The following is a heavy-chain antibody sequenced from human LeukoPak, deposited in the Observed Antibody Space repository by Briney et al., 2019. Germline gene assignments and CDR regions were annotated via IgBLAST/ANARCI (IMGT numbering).Heavy chain of an antibody. V-gene: IGHV4-34*01. CDR2: INHSGST. Sequence: PSETLSLTCAVYGGSFSGYYWSWIRQPPGKGLEWIGEINHSGSTNYNPFLKSRVTISVDTSKNQFSLKLSSVTAADTAVYYCARGGPLLGYCSSTSCYAGYYFDYWGQGTLVTVSS. CDR3: ARGGPLLGYCSSTSCYAGYYFDY. D-gene: IGHD2-2*01. J-gene: IGHJ4*02. CDR1: GGSFSGYY.